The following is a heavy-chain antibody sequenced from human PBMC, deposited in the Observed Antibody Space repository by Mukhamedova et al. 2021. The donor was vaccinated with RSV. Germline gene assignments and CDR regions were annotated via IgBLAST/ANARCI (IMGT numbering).Heavy chain of an antibody. CDR3: VLGYIVATHLDY. CDR2: ISYDGSNK. J-gene: IGHJ4*01. V-gene: IGHV3-30*03. CDR1: TFSSYG. D-gene: IGHD5-12*01. Sequence: TFSSYGMHWVRQAPGKGLEWVAVISYDGSNKYYADSVKGRFTISRDNSKNTLYLQMNSLRAEDTAVYYCVLGYIVATHLDYLG.